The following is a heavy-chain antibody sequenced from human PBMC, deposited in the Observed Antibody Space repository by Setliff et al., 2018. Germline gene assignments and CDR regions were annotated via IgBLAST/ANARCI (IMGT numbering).Heavy chain of an antibody. Sequence: GESLKISCKASGYSFNTQWITWVRQKPGKGLEWIGRIDPNDSYTKYSPSFEGHVTMSADKSTRTAFLQWNSLRASDTAVYYCASVNDIFTGHYASIEYWGQGTVVTVS. CDR2: IDPNDSYT. J-gene: IGHJ4*02. D-gene: IGHD3-9*01. V-gene: IGHV5-10-1*01. CDR3: ASVNDIFTGHYASIEY. CDR1: GYSFNTQW.